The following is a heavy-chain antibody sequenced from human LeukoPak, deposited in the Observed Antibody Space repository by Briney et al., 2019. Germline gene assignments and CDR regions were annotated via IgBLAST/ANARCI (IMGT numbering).Heavy chain of an antibody. J-gene: IGHJ4*02. V-gene: IGHV3-48*03. CDR1: GFTFSTYE. CDR2: ISSRAGSI. Sequence: PGGSLRLSCSASGFTFSTYEMNWVRQAPGKGLEWVSSISSRAGSIYYADSVKGRFTISRDNAKNSLYLQMNSLRDEDTAAYYCARRFDLWGQGTLVTVSS. CDR3: ARRFDL.